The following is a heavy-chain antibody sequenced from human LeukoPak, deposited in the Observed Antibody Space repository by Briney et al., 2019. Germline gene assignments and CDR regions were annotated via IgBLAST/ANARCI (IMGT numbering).Heavy chain of an antibody. CDR3: TRDRSRAEDD. CDR1: GFTFSGHW. Sequence: GGSLRLSCAASGFTFSGHWMSGVRQAPGKGLEWVANINQGGSDKYYVDSVKGRFTISRDNANNLLYLQMNSLRGEDTAVYYCTRDRSRAEDDWGQGTLVTVSS. CDR2: INQGGSDK. J-gene: IGHJ4*02. V-gene: IGHV3-7*01. D-gene: IGHD1-14*01.